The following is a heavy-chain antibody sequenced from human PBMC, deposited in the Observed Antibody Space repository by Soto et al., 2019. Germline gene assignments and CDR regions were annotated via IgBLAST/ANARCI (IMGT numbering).Heavy chain of an antibody. CDR2: ISYDGSNK. CDR3: AKDWTWELPAPVDY. V-gene: IGHV3-30*18. Sequence: GGSLRLSCAASGFTFSSYGMHWVRQAPGKGLEWVAVISYDGSNKYYADSVKGRFTISRDNSKNTLYLQMNSLRAEDTAVYYCAKDWTWELPAPVDYWGQGTLVTVSS. D-gene: IGHD1-26*01. J-gene: IGHJ4*02. CDR1: GFTFSSYG.